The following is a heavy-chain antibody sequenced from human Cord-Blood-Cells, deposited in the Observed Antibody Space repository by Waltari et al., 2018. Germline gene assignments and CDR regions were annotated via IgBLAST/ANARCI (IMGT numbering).Heavy chain of an antibody. CDR2: INHSGST. CDR1: GGSFRGYY. CDR3: AREPSPVIAVAGREYYFDY. V-gene: IGHV4-34*01. Sequence: QVQLQQWGAGLLKPSETLSLTCAVYGGSFRGYYWSWIRQPPGKGLEWIGEINHSGSTNYNPSLKSRVTISVDTSKNQFSLKLSSVTAADTAVYYCAREPSPVIAVAGREYYFDYWGQGTLVTVSS. D-gene: IGHD6-19*01. J-gene: IGHJ4*02.